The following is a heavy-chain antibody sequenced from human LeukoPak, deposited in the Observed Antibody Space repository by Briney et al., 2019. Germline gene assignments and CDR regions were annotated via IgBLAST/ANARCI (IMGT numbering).Heavy chain of an antibody. CDR2: IWYDGSNK. CDR3: ARAAMSGGVGGAFDI. CDR1: GFTFSSYG. D-gene: IGHD6-19*01. V-gene: IGHV3-33*01. Sequence: GGSLRLSCAASGFTFSSYGMHWVRQAPGKGLEWVAVIWYDGSNKYYADSVKGRFTISRDNSKNTLYLQMNSQRAEDTAVYYCARAAMSGGVGGAFDIWGQGTMVTVSS. J-gene: IGHJ3*02.